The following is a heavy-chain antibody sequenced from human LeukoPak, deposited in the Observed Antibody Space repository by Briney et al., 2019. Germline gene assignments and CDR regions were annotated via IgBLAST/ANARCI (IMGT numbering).Heavy chain of an antibody. CDR3: ARDDRGIAVAGP. Sequence: ASVKVSCKASGNTFTGYYMHWLRQAPGQGLEWMGWINPNSGGTNYAQKFQGRVTMTRDTSISTAYMELSRLRSDDTAVYYCARDDRGIAVAGPWGQGTLVTVSS. CDR1: GNTFTGYY. D-gene: IGHD6-19*01. V-gene: IGHV1-2*02. CDR2: INPNSGGT. J-gene: IGHJ4*02.